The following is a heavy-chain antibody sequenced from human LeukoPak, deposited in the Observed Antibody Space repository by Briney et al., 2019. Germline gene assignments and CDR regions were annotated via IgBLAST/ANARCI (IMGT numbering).Heavy chain of an antibody. Sequence: SETLSLTCTVSGGSISSSSYYWGWIRQPPGKGLEWIGSIYYSGSTYSNTSLKRRITISVDTSKNQFSLKLSSVTAADTAVYYCASVLRYLNYWGQGTLVTVSS. CDR1: GGSISSSSYY. CDR3: ASVLRYLNY. CDR2: IYYSGST. D-gene: IGHD3-9*01. J-gene: IGHJ4*02. V-gene: IGHV4-39*01.